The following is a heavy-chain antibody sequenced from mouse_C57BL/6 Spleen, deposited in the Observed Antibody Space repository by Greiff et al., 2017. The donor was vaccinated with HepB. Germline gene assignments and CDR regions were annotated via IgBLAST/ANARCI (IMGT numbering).Heavy chain of an antibody. Sequence: EVKLVESGGGLVRPGGSLKLSCAASGFTFSDYGMAWVRQAPRKGPEWVAFISNLAYSIYYADTVTGRFTISRENAKNTLYLEMSSLRSEDTAMYYCARRDGSSYGYFDVWGTGTTVTVSS. CDR2: ISNLAYSI. CDR1: GFTFSDYG. CDR3: ARRDGSSYGYFDV. J-gene: IGHJ1*03. D-gene: IGHD1-1*01. V-gene: IGHV5-15*01.